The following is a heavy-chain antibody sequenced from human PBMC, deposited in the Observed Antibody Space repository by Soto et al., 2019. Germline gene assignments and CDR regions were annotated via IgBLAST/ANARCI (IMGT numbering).Heavy chain of an antibody. J-gene: IGHJ5*02. D-gene: IGHD2-21*01. CDR3: ARDREDIAVGGWFDP. V-gene: IGHV1-46*01. Sequence: QVQLVQSGAEVKKPGASVKVSCKASGYTFTSYYMHWVRQAPGQGLEWMGIINPSGGSTSYAQKFQGRGTMTRDTSTSTVYMELSSLRSEDTAVYYCARDREDIAVGGWFDPWGQGTLVTVSS. CDR2: INPSGGST. CDR1: GYTFTSYY.